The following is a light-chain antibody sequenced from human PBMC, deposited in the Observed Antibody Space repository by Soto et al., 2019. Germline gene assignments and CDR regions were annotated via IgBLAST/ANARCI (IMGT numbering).Light chain of an antibody. Sequence: DIQMTQSPSTLSASVGDRVTITCRASQAISNYLACFQQKPGNVPKRLIYAASSLQSGVPSRFSGSGSGTEFTLTINSLQPEDFATYYCLQYNSYVWTFGQGTKVDI. CDR2: AAS. V-gene: IGKV1-17*03. CDR1: QAISNY. J-gene: IGKJ1*01. CDR3: LQYNSYVWT.